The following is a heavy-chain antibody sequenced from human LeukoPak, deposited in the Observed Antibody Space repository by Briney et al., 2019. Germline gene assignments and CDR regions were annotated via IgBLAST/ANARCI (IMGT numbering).Heavy chain of an antibody. V-gene: IGHV4-39*01. CDR1: GGSISSSSYY. CDR2: IYDSGSP. J-gene: IGHJ1*01. CDR3: ARRGVAAAGLAAYFQH. D-gene: IGHD6-13*01. Sequence: SETLSLTCTVSGGSISSSSYYWGWIRQPPGKGLEWIGFIYDSGSPYYNPSLKSRVTISVDTSKNQFSLKLSSVTAADTAVYYCARRGVAAAGLAAYFQHWGQGTLVTASS.